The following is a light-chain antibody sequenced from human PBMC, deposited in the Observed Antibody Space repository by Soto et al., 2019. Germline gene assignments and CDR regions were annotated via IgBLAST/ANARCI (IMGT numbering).Light chain of an antibody. V-gene: IGLV9-49*01. CDR3: GADHGSGSNCVYV. CDR2: VGTGGIVG. CDR1: SGYSNYK. Sequence: QLVLTQPPSASASLGASVTLTCTLSSGYSNYKVDWYQQRPGKGPRFVMRVGTGGIVGSKGDGIPDRFSVLGSGLNRYLTIKNIQVEDESDYHCGADHGSGSNCVYVFGTGTKLTVL. J-gene: IGLJ1*01.